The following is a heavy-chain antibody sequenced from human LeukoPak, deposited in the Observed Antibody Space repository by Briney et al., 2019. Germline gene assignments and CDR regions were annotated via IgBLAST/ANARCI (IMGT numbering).Heavy chain of an antibody. Sequence: GGSLRLSCAASGFTFDDYGMSWVRQAPGKGLEWVSGINWNGGSTGYADSVKGRFTISRGNAKNSLYLQMNSLRAEDTALYYCARFAYTTVTTSYYYYMDVWGKGTTVTVSS. CDR2: INWNGGST. V-gene: IGHV3-20*04. CDR3: ARFAYTTVTTSYYYYMDV. CDR1: GFTFDDYG. J-gene: IGHJ6*03. D-gene: IGHD4-17*01.